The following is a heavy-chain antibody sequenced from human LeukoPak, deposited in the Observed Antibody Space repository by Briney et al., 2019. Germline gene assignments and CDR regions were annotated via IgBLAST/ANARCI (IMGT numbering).Heavy chain of an antibody. V-gene: IGHV4-59*01. J-gene: IGHJ5*02. CDR1: GCSISSYY. Sequence: SETLSLTCTVSGCSISSYYWSWIRQPPGKGLEWIGYIYYSGSTNYNPSLKSRVTISVDTSKNQFSLKLSSVTAADTAVYYCARFHGVYCSSTSCYPVWFDPWGQGTLVTVSS. D-gene: IGHD2-2*01. CDR2: IYYSGST. CDR3: ARFHGVYCSSTSCYPVWFDP.